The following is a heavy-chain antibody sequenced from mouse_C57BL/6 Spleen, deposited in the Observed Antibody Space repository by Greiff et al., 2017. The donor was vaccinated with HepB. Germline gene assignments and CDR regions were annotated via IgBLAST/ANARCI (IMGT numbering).Heavy chain of an antibody. Sequence: VQLQQSGPVLVKPGASVKMSCKASGYTFTDYYMNWVKQSHGKSLEWIGVINPYNGGTSYNQKFKGKATLTVDKSSSTAYMELNSLTSEDSAVYYCAKGHDYDERYAMDYWGQGTSVTVSS. CDR2: INPYNGGT. V-gene: IGHV1-19*01. D-gene: IGHD2-4*01. CDR3: AKGHDYDERYAMDY. CDR1: GYTFTDYY. J-gene: IGHJ4*01.